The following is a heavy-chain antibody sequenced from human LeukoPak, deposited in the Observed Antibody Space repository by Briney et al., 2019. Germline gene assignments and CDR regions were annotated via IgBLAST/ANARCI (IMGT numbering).Heavy chain of an antibody. J-gene: IGHJ5*02. CDR1: GGSFSGYY. CDR3: ARGPGSGSYYTAPVQMFPTRPWFDP. Sequence: SETLSLTCAAYGGSFSGYYWSWIRQPPGKGLEWIGEINHSGSTNYNPSLKSRVTISVDTSKNQFSLKLSSVTAADTAVYYCARGPGSGSYYTAPVQMFPTRPWFDPWGQGTLVTVSS. CDR2: INHSGST. D-gene: IGHD3-10*01. V-gene: IGHV4-34*01.